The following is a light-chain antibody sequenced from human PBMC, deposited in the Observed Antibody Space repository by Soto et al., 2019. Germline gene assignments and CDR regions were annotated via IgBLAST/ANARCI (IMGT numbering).Light chain of an antibody. CDR3: QQSYSSPLT. CDR2: AAS. J-gene: IGKJ4*01. Sequence: DIQMTQSPSSLSASVGDRVNITCRASQTISRNLNWSQHKPGKAPKFLISAASSLQSGVPSRFRGSGSGTDFTPTISSLQPEDFATYVCQQSYSSPLTFGGGTKVEIK. V-gene: IGKV1-39*01. CDR1: QTISRN.